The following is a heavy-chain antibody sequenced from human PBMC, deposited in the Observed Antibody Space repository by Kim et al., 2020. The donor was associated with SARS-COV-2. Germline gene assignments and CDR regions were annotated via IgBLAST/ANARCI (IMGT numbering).Heavy chain of an antibody. CDR1: GGSISSSSYY. D-gene: IGHD6-13*01. CDR3: ARPQGIAAAAFEY. J-gene: IGHJ4*02. Sequence: SETLSLTCTVSGGSISSSSYYWGWIRQPPGKGLEWIGSIYYSGSTYYNPSLKSRVTISVDTSKNQFSLKLSSVTAADTAVYYCARPQGIAAAAFEYWGQGTLVTVSS. V-gene: IGHV4-39*01. CDR2: IYYSGST.